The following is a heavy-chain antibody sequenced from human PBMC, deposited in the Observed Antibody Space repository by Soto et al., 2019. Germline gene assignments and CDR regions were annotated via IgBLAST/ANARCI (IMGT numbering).Heavy chain of an antibody. Sequence: SVRGSCKASGGCFSSYAISWVLQAPGQGLEWMGGIIPIFGTANYAQKFQGRVTITADESTSTAYMELSSLRSEDTAVYYCVSCAWRGGRTLEYYYGRDGWGQGTTAIVSS. V-gene: IGHV1-69*13. CDR3: VSCAWRGGRTLEYYYGRDG. CDR2: IIPIFGTA. D-gene: IGHD3-3*01. CDR1: GGCFSSYA. J-gene: IGHJ6*01.